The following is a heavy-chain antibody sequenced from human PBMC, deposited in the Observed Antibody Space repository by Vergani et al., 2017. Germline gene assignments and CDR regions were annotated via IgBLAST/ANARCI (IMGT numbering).Heavy chain of an antibody. D-gene: IGHD3-3*01. CDR2: ISYDGSNK. J-gene: IGHJ4*02. V-gene: IGHV3-30*04. CDR1: GFTFSSYA. Sequence: QVQLVESGGGVVQPGRSLRLSCAASGFTFSSYAMHWVRQAPGKGLAWVAVISYDGSNKYYADSVKGRFTISRDNSKNTLYLQMNSLRAEDTAVYYCARDWDDYYDFWSGYYVGYWGQGTLVTVSS. CDR3: ARDWDDYYDFWSGYYVGY.